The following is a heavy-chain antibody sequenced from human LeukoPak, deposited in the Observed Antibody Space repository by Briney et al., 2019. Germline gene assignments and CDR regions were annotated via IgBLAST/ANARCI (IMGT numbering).Heavy chain of an antibody. D-gene: IGHD3-3*01. J-gene: IGHJ3*01. V-gene: IGHV3-9*01. CDR2: ISWNGGSI. CDR1: GFTFDDYA. Sequence: PVRSLRLSCAASGFTFDDYAMHWVRHAPGKGLEWVSGISWNGGSIDYADSVTGRFTISRDNAKSSLNLEMNSLRAEDTALYFCAKVMFGVVHSAFDFWGQGTMVTVSS. CDR3: AKVMFGVVHSAFDF.